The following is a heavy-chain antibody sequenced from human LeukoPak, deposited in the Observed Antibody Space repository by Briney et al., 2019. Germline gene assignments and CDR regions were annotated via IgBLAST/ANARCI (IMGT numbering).Heavy chain of an antibody. CDR2: IIPIFGTA. J-gene: IGHJ6*03. CDR3: ARDDHYYDSSGHYYYYMDV. CDR1: GGTFSSYA. D-gene: IGHD3-22*01. V-gene: IGHV1-69*13. Sequence: GASVTVSCKASGGTFSSYAISWVRQAPGQGLEWMGGIIPIFGTANYAQKFQGRVTITADESTSTAYMELSSLRSEDTAVYYCARDDHYYDSSGHYYYYMDVWGKGTTVTISS.